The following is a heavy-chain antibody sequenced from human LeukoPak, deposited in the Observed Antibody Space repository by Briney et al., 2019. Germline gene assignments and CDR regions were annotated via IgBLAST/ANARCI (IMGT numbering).Heavy chain of an antibody. CDR3: ARASASSSWYYFDY. J-gene: IGHJ4*02. Sequence: SETLSLTCTVSGGSISSYYWSWIRQPAGKGLEWIGRIYTSGSTNYNPSLKSRVTMSVDTSKNQFSLKLSSVTAADTAVYYCARASASSSWYYFDYWGQGTLVTVSS. D-gene: IGHD6-13*01. CDR1: GGSISSYY. CDR2: IYTSGST. V-gene: IGHV4-4*07.